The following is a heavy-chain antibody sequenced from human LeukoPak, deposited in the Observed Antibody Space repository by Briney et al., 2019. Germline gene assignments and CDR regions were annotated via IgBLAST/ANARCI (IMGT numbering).Heavy chain of an antibody. CDR3: ARGVGLRRMSYGMDV. J-gene: IGHJ6*02. CDR2: IYYSGST. D-gene: IGHD4-17*01. Sequence: KASETLSLTCTVSGGSISSYYWSWIRQPPGKGLEWIGSIYYSGSTYYNPSLKSRVTISVDTSKNQFSLKLSSVTAADTAVYYCARGVGLRRMSYGMDVWGQGTTVTVSS. CDR1: GGSISSYY. V-gene: IGHV4-59*12.